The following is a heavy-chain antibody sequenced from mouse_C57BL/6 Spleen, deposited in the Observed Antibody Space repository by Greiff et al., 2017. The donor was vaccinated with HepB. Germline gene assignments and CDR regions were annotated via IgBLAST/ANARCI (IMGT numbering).Heavy chain of an antibody. CDR2: ISGGGGNT. D-gene: IGHD1-1*01. Sequence: DVKLVESGGGLVKPGGSLKLSCAASGFTFSSYTMSWVRQTPEKRLEWVATISGGGGNTYYPDSVKGRFTISRDNAKNTLYLQMSSLRSEDTALYYCARLTTVVGPYFDVWGTGTTVTVSS. CDR1: GFTFSSYT. V-gene: IGHV5-9*01. J-gene: IGHJ1*03. CDR3: ARLTTVVGPYFDV.